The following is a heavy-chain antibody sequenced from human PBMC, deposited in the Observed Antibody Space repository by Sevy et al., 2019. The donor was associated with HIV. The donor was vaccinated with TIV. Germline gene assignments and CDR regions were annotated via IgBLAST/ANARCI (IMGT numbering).Heavy chain of an antibody. V-gene: IGHV3-9*01. Sequence: GGSLRLSCAASGFTFDDYAMYWVRQAPGKGLEWVSGISWNSGSIGYADSVKGRFTISRDNAKNSLYLQMNSLRAEDTALYYCANRPRYDILTGSFDPWGQGTLVTVSS. J-gene: IGHJ5*02. D-gene: IGHD3-9*01. CDR1: GFTFDDYA. CDR2: ISWNSGSI. CDR3: ANRPRYDILTGSFDP.